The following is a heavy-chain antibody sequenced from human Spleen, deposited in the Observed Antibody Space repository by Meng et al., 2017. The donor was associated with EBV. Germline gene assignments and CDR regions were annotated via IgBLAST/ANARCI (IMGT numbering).Heavy chain of an antibody. Sequence: HVQLQGAGPGLGKPWGTLSLTCAVSGGSISSSNWWSWVRQPPGKGLEWIGEISHSGSTNYNPSLKSRVSISVDKSQNQFSLNLRSVTAADTAVYYCARQHSIGDWQLDFYFFDYWGQGTLVTVSS. D-gene: IGHD2-21*02. J-gene: IGHJ4*02. CDR3: ARQHSIGDWQLDFYFFDY. CDR1: GGSISSSNW. CDR2: ISHSGST. V-gene: IGHV4-4*02.